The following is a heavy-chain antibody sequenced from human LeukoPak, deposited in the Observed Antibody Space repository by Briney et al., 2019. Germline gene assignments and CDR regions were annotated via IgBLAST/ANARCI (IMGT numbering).Heavy chain of an antibody. V-gene: IGHV4-34*01. J-gene: IGHJ4*02. CDR3: ARGTGVVALYYFDY. Sequence: PSETLSLTCAVYGGSFSGYYWSWIRQPPGKGLEWIGEINHSGSTNYNPSLKSRVTISVDTSKNQFSLKLSSVTAADTAVYYCARGTGVVALYYFDYWGRGTLVTVSS. D-gene: IGHD3-22*01. CDR1: GGSFSGYY. CDR2: INHSGST.